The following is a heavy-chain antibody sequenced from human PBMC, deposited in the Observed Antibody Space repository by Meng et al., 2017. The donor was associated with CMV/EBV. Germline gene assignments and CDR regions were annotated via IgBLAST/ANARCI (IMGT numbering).Heavy chain of an antibody. CDR1: GGSTSSYY. J-gene: IGHJ4*02. V-gene: IGHV4-4*07. D-gene: IGHD2-15*01. CDR3: ARAAVDLSKDYFDY. CDR2: IYTSGST. Sequence: VPLHVSGPDPGNCARTSPLPATVSGGSTSSYYWGWIRQPAGKGLEWIGRIYTSGSTNYHPSLKSRVTMSVDTSKNQFSLKLSSVTAADTAVYYCARAAVDLSKDYFDYWGQGTLVTVSS.